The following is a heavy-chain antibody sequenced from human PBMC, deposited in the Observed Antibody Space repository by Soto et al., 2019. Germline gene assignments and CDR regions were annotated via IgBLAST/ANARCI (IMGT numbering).Heavy chain of an antibody. Sequence: CAASGFTFSSYSMNWVRQAPGKGLEWVSSISSSSSYIYYADSVKGRFTISRDNAKNSLYLQMNSLRAEDTAVYYCARTYDSSGYYKRDFDYWGQGTLVTVSS. V-gene: IGHV3-21*01. J-gene: IGHJ4*02. CDR2: ISSSSSYI. CDR3: ARTYDSSGYYKRDFDY. D-gene: IGHD3-22*01. CDR1: GFTFSSYS.